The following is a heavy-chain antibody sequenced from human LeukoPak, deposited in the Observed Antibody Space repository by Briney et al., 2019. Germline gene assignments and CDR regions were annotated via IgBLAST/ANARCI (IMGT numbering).Heavy chain of an antibody. Sequence: PSETLSLTCTVSGGSISSYYWSWIRQPAGKGLEWIGRIYTSGSTNYNPSLKSRVTMSVDTSKNQFSLKLSSVTAADTAVYYCAILPGVYSNSREAHDYWGQGTLVTVSS. CDR1: GGSISSYY. CDR3: AILPGVYSNSREAHDY. D-gene: IGHD4-11*01. CDR2: IYTSGST. J-gene: IGHJ4*02. V-gene: IGHV4-4*07.